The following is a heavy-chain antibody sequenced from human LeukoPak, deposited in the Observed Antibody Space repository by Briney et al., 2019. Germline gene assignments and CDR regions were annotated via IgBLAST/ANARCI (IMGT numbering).Heavy chain of an antibody. V-gene: IGHV1-18*01. J-gene: IGHJ6*02. CDR3: ARDLVVVPAASMDV. Sequence: ASVKVSCKASGYTFTSYGISWVRQAPGQGLEWMGRISAYNGNTNYAQKLQGRVTMTTDTSTSTAYMELRSLRSDDTAVYYCARDLVVVPAASMDVWGQGTTVTVSS. D-gene: IGHD2-2*01. CDR2: ISAYNGNT. CDR1: GYTFTSYG.